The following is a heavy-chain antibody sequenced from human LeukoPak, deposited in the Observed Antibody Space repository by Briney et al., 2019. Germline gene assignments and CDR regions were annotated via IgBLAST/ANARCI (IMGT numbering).Heavy chain of an antibody. CDR2: IYTSGST. CDR3: ARSEVGATRNYYYYYMDV. J-gene: IGHJ6*03. CDR1: GGSISSYY. D-gene: IGHD1-26*01. V-gene: IGHV4-4*07. Sequence: SETLSLTCTVSGGSISSYYWGWIRQPAANGLEWIGRIYTSGSTNYNPSLKSRVTMSVDTSKNQFSLKLSSVTAADTAVYYCARSEVGATRNYYYYYMDVWGKGTTVTVSS.